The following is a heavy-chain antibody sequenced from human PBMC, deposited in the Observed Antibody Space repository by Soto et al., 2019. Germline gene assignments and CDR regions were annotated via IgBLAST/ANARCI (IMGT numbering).Heavy chain of an antibody. CDR3: ARGRDQPPVGLYFDS. CDR2: IIPMFGTP. Sequence: QVQLVQSGAEVKKPGSSVKVSCKASGDAFTNYIFDWVRQAPGQGLEWVGGIIPMFGTPKYAQTFQDRVTISADVSTGTAYLELTSLRIDDTAVYYCARGRDQPPVGLYFDSWGEGTRVTVSS. CDR1: GDAFTNYI. J-gene: IGHJ4*02. D-gene: IGHD2-2*01. V-gene: IGHV1-69*01.